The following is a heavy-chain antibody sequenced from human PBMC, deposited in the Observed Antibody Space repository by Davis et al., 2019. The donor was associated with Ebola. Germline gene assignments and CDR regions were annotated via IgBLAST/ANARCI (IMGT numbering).Heavy chain of an antibody. J-gene: IGHJ4*02. CDR1: GFTFSSYG. Sequence: GESLKISCAASGFTFSSYGMHWVRQAPGKGLEWVANIKQDGSEKYYVDSVKGRFTIPRDNAKNSLYLQMNSLRAEDTAVYYCARRIDYWGQGTLVTVSS. CDR3: ARRIDY. CDR2: IKQDGSEK. D-gene: IGHD2/OR15-2a*01. V-gene: IGHV3-7*03.